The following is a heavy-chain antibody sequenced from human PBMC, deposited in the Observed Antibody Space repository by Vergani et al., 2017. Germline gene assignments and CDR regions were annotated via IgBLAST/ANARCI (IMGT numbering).Heavy chain of an antibody. Sequence: QVQLVESGGGVVHPGGSLRLSCAASGFTFTNYGMHWVRQAPGKGVEWVSTLSASDRRTHYADSVKGRFTISRDNSKNTLFLHMNSLRPEDTAVYYCAKVGRSEVAGTFGAFDIWGQGTMVTVSS. J-gene: IGHJ3*02. V-gene: IGHV3-NL1*01. CDR2: LSASDRRT. CDR1: GFTFTNYG. D-gene: IGHD6-19*01. CDR3: AKVGRSEVAGTFGAFDI.